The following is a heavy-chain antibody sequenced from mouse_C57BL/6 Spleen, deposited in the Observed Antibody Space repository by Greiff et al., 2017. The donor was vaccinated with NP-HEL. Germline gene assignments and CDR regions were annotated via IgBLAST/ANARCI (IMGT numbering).Heavy chain of an antibody. CDR1: GYTFTSYW. V-gene: IGHV1-74*01. CDR3: AMENDYALYAMDY. D-gene: IGHD2-4*01. J-gene: IGHJ4*01. CDR2: LHPSDSDT. Sequence: QVQLQQSGAELVKPGASVKVSCKASGYTFTSYWMHWVKQRPGQGLEWIGRLHPSDSDTNYNQKFKGKATLTVDKSSSTAYMQLSSLTSEDSAVYYCAMENDYALYAMDYWGQGTSVTVSS.